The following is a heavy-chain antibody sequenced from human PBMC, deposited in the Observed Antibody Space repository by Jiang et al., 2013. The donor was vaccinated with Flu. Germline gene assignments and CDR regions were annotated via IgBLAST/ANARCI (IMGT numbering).Heavy chain of an antibody. CDR2: IIPLFNTL. Sequence: GAEVKKPGSSVKVSCRASGGTFSTYAVNWVRRAPGQGLEWMGNIIPLFNTLNDAQKFQGRVTITADESTAYMELTSLTSEDTAVYYCARGGTAGWVFDIWGQGTMVTVSS. J-gene: IGHJ3*02. CDR3: ARGGTAGWVFDI. D-gene: IGHD1-7*01. CDR1: GGTFSTYA. V-gene: IGHV1-69*15.